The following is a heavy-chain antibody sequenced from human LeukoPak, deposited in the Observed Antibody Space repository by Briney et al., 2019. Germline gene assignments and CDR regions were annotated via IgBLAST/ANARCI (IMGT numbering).Heavy chain of an antibody. Sequence: GGSLRLSCAASGFTFSTYWINWVRQGPGKGLVWVALINGDGSTTTHADSVKGRFTISRDNAKNTVYLQMNSLRDEDTAVCYCARDYAGSPDYWGQGTLVTVSS. CDR3: ARDYAGSPDY. CDR2: INGDGSTT. V-gene: IGHV3-74*03. D-gene: IGHD3-10*01. CDR1: GFTFSTYW. J-gene: IGHJ4*02.